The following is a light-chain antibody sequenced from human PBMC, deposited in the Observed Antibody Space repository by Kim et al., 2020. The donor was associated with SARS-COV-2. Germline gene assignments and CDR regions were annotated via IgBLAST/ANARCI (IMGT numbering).Light chain of an antibody. CDR1: QYIDNW. CDR2: DAS. Sequence: EIVLTQSPVTLSLSPGQRATHPCRAIQYIDNWLAWYQQKPGQVPWLLIYDASNRATGIPARFSGSGSRTDFTLTISSREPEDFAVYYCQQRRTWPLTLGQGTKLEIK. V-gene: IGKV3-11*01. CDR3: QQRRTWPLT. J-gene: IGKJ2*01.